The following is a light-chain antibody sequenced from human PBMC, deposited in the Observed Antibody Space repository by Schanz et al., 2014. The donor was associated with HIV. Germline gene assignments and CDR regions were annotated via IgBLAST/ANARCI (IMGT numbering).Light chain of an antibody. CDR2: EVT. Sequence: QSALTQPASVSGSPGQSITISCTGTTSDVGLYTYVSWYQQHPGKAPKLMIYEVTNRPSGVSNRFSGSKSGNTASLTISGLQAEDEAVYYCNSYSHSNTYVFGSGTKLTVL. CDR3: NSYSHSNTYV. CDR1: TSDVGLYTY. V-gene: IGLV2-14*01. J-gene: IGLJ1*01.